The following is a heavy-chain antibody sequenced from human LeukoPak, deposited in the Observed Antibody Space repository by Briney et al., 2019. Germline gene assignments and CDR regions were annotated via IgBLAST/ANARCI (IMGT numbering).Heavy chain of an antibody. V-gene: IGHV4-61*02. CDR2: IYTSGST. Sequence: SETLSLTCTVSGGSISSGSYYWSWIRQPAGKGLEWIGRIYTSGSTNYNPSLKSRVTISVDTSKNQFSLKLSSVTAADTAVYYCARSNYYYMDVWGKGTTVTISS. J-gene: IGHJ6*03. CDR1: GGSISSGSYY. CDR3: ARSNYYYMDV.